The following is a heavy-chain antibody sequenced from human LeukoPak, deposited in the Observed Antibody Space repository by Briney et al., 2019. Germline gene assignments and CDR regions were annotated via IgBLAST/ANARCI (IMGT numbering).Heavy chain of an antibody. CDR3: ARRGPAGSSSSGMDV. CDR1: GDSVSTNSAA. D-gene: IGHD6-6*01. J-gene: IGHJ6*02. CDR2: TYFRSKWYN. V-gene: IGHV6-1*01. Sequence: SQTLSLTCAISGDSVSTNSAAWNWIRQSPSRGLEWLGRTYFRSKWYNDYAVSVKNRITFSPDTSKNQFSLQLNSVTPEDTAVYYCARRGPAGSSSSGMDVWGQGTTVTVSS.